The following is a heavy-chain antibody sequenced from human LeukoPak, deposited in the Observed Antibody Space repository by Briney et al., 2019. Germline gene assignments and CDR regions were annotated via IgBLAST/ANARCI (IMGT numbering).Heavy chain of an antibody. D-gene: IGHD3-22*01. CDR3: ARRGWYDRKDAFDI. CDR2: INPSGGST. V-gene: IGHV1-46*03. CDR1: GYTFASYY. J-gene: IGHJ3*02. Sequence: SVTLSCKASGYTFASYYMHWVRQAPAQGLEWMGIINPSGGSTSYAQKFQGRVTMTRDTSTSTVYMELNSLRSDETAVYYCARRGWYDRKDAFDIWGQGTMVTVSS.